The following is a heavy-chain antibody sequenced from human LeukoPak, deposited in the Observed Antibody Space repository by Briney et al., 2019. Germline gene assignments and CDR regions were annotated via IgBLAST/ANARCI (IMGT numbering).Heavy chain of an antibody. J-gene: IGHJ4*02. V-gene: IGHV3-7*01. Sequence: SGGSLRLSCAASGFAFSSYWMSWVRQAPGKGLEWVANIKRDGSDTYYVDSVKGRFTISRDNAKNSLYLQMNSLRAEDTAVYYCARPVVTAILDYWGQGTLVTVSS. CDR2: IKRDGSDT. CDR3: ARPVVTAILDY. CDR1: GFAFSSYW. D-gene: IGHD2-21*02.